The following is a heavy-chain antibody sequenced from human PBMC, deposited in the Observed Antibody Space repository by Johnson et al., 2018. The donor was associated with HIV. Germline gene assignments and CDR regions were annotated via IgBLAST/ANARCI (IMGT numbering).Heavy chain of an antibody. V-gene: IGHV3-11*01. CDR2: ISGSGSTI. Sequence: QVQLVESGGGLVKPGGSLRLSCAGSGFTFIDYYMSWIRQAPGKGLEWISYISGSGSTIYYADSVKGRFTISRDNRKNSLYLHMNSLRTEDTALYYCAKAGSNYWRAFDIWRQGTMVTVSS. CDR3: AKAGSNYWRAFDI. CDR1: GFTFIDYY. J-gene: IGHJ3*02. D-gene: IGHD5-24*01.